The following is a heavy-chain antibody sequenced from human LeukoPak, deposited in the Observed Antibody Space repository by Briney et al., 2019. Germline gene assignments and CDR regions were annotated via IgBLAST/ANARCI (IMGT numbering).Heavy chain of an antibody. CDR3: AKDLEVGQWLRPRRVDY. Sequence: GGSLRLSCAASGFTFSSYAMSWVRQAPGKGLEWVSAISGSGGSTYYADSVKGRFTISRDNSKNTLYLQMNSLRAEDTAVYYCAKDLEVGQWLRPRRVDYWGQGTLVTVSS. V-gene: IGHV3-23*01. J-gene: IGHJ4*02. CDR1: GFTFSSYA. CDR2: ISGSGGST. D-gene: IGHD5-12*01.